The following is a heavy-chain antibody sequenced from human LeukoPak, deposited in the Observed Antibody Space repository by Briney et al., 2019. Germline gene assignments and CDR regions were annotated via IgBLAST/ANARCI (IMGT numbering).Heavy chain of an antibody. Sequence: GGSLRLSCAASGLTFSSYWMSWVRQAPGKGLEWVANIRQDGNEKYYVDSVKGRFTISRDNAKNSLYLQMNSLRDEDTAVYYCARERLLATDYWGQGTLVTVSS. V-gene: IGHV3-7*01. CDR3: ARERLLATDY. J-gene: IGHJ4*02. CDR2: IRQDGNEK. D-gene: IGHD2/OR15-2a*01. CDR1: GLTFSSYW.